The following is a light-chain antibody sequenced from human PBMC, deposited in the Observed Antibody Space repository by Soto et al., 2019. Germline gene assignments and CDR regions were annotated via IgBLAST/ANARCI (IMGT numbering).Light chain of an antibody. CDR3: QLRSTWPHLS. V-gene: IGKV3-11*02. CDR1: QRVGSY. J-gene: IGKJ4*01. CDR2: DAS. Sequence: EIVVTQSPATLSLSPGEIATLSCRTSQRVGSYLAWYQKKPGKAPRLIIYDASNRATGIPARFSGSGSGGDLSLTISSLDPEDFAVYYCQLRSTWPHLSFGGGAQVE.